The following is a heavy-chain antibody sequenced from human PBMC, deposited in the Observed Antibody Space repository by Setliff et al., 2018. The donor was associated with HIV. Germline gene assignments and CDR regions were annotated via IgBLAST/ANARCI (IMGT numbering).Heavy chain of an antibody. Sequence: SETLSLTCSVSGGSISSYYWSWIRQPPGKGLEWIGYIYCSGSTNYNPSLESRVTISVDTSKNQFSLKLSSVTAADTAMYYCARHWGYSYGIDYWGQGIPVTVTS. V-gene: IGHV4-59*08. CDR3: ARHWGYSYGIDY. D-gene: IGHD5-18*01. J-gene: IGHJ4*02. CDR2: IYCSGST. CDR1: GGSISSYY.